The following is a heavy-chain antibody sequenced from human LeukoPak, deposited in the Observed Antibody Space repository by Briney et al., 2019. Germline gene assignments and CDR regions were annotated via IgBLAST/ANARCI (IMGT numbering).Heavy chain of an antibody. Sequence: PGGSLRLSCEASGFTFSSHAMSWVRQAPGKGLEWLSVIGASGGSTYYADSVKGRFTISRDNAKNSLYLQMNSLRAEDTAVYYCASAVATIFEYWGQGTLVTVSS. D-gene: IGHD5-12*01. J-gene: IGHJ4*02. CDR1: GFTFSSHA. CDR2: IGASGGST. CDR3: ASAVATIFEY. V-gene: IGHV3-23*01.